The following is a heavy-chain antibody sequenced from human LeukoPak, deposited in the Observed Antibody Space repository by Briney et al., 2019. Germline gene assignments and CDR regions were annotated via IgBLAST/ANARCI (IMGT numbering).Heavy chain of an antibody. CDR1: GGSISSSSYY. Sequence: PSETLSLTCTVSGGSISSSSYYWGWIRQPPGKGLEWIGSIYYSGSTYYNPSLKSRVTISVDTSKNQFSLKLSSVTAADTAVYYCARAGYSGYDLYWGQGTLVTVSS. D-gene: IGHD5-12*01. J-gene: IGHJ4*02. CDR2: IYYSGST. CDR3: ARAGYSGYDLY. V-gene: IGHV4-39*01.